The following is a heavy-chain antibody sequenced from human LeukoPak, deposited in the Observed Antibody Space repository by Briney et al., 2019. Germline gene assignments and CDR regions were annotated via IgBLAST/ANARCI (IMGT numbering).Heavy chain of an antibody. V-gene: IGHV4-39*01. Sequence: SETLSLTCTVSGGSISSSTYYWGWIRQPPGKGLEWIATIYYSGSTYYNPSLKSRVTISVDTSKNQFSLKLSSVTAADTAVYYCGRLLTYYAYVWGSYRPSGYFDYWGQGTLVTVSS. CDR1: GGSISSSTYY. D-gene: IGHD3-16*02. J-gene: IGHJ4*02. CDR3: GRLLTYYAYVWGSYRPSGYFDY. CDR2: IYYSGST.